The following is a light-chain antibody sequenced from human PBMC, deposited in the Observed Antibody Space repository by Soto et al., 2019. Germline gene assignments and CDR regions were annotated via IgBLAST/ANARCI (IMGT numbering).Light chain of an antibody. CDR1: QSINRW. CDR3: QQNYSTPWT. J-gene: IGKJ1*01. V-gene: IGKV1-39*01. CDR2: GAS. Sequence: DIQMTQSPSTLSASLGDRATITCRASQSINRWLAWYQQKPGKAPKLLIYGASSLESGVPARFSGSGSGTDFTLTISSLQPEDFATYYCQQNYSTPWTFGQGTKVDIK.